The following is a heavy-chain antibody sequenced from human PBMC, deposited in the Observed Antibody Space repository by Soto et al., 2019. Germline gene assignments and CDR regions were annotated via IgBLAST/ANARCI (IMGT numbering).Heavy chain of an antibody. Sequence: EVQLVESGGGLVQPGGSLRLSCAASGFTFSSYAMHWVRQAPGKGLEYVSAISSNGGSTYYANSVKGRFTISRDNSKNTLYLQMGSLRADDMAVYYCARDDYYDSSGYAFDIWGQGTMVTVSS. D-gene: IGHD3-22*01. CDR2: ISSNGGST. CDR3: ARDDYYDSSGYAFDI. J-gene: IGHJ3*02. CDR1: GFTFSSYA. V-gene: IGHV3-64*01.